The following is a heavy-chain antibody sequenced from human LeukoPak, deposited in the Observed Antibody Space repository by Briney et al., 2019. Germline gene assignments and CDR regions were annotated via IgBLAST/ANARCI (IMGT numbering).Heavy chain of an antibody. Sequence: PGGSLRLSCAASGFTFSSYSMNWVRQAPGKGLEWVSYISSSSGTIYYADSVKGRFTISRDNAKNSLYLQTNSLRAEDTAVYYCARGQRWLTPTPPDYWGQGTLVTVSS. CDR1: GFTFSSYS. V-gene: IGHV3-48*01. J-gene: IGHJ4*02. D-gene: IGHD5-12*01. CDR2: ISSSSGTI. CDR3: ARGQRWLTPTPPDY.